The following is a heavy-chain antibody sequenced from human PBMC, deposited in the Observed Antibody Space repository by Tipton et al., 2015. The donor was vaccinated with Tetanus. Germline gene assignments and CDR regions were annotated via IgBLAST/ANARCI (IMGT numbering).Heavy chain of an antibody. J-gene: IGHJ5*02. CDR3: ARGYCSSTSCYFPARWFDP. D-gene: IGHD2-2*01. Sequence: TLSLTCAVYGGSFSGYYWSWIRQPPGKGLEWIVDINHSRSTNYNPSLKSRVTISVDTSKNQFSLKLSSVTAAVTAVYYCARGYCSSTSCYFPARWFDPWGQGTLVTVSS. CDR1: GGSFSGYY. V-gene: IGHV4-34*01. CDR2: INHSRST.